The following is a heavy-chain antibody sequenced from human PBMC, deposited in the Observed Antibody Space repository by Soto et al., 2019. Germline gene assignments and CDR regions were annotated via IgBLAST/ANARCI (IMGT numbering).Heavy chain of an antibody. CDR1: GFTFNTFA. V-gene: IGHV3-30*18. Sequence: QVHLVESGGGVVQPGRSLRLSCAASGFTFNTFAMHWVRQAPGKGLEWVAFISYDGSNQFFAESVKGRVTISRDNSENTVHLQINSLRGGDTAVYYCVKDLYSGSYYSAYFHHWGQGTLVTVSS. CDR2: ISYDGSNQ. CDR3: VKDLYSGSYYSAYFHH. D-gene: IGHD1-26*01. J-gene: IGHJ4*02.